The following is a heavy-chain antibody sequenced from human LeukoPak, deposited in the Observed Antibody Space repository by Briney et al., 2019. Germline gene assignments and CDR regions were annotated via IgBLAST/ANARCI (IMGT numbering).Heavy chain of an antibody. D-gene: IGHD1-26*01. V-gene: IGHV3-53*01. CDR1: RFTVSSNY. CDR3: SKPPGWEQTFQH. CDR2: IYSGGST. J-gene: IGHJ1*01. Sequence: GGSLRLSCAPSRFTVSSNYMSWVRQAPGKGLEWVSVIYSGGSTYYADSVTGRFTISRDNSKNPLYLQMNSLRAEDTAVYYCSKPPGWEQTFQHWGQGTLVTVSS.